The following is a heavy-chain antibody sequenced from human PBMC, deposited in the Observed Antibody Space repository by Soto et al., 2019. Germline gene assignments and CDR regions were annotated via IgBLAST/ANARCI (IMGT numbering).Heavy chain of an antibody. CDR2: IRSKAYGGTT. CDR1: GFTFGDYA. V-gene: IGHV3-49*03. Sequence: GGSLRLSCTASGFTFGDYAMSWFRQAPGKGLEWVGFIRSKAYGGTTEYAASVKGRFTISRDDSKSIAYLQMNSLKTEDTAVYYCTRDNLPDCSSNSCRSFDIWGQGTMVTVSS. CDR3: TRDNLPDCSSNSCRSFDI. D-gene: IGHD2-2*01. J-gene: IGHJ3*02.